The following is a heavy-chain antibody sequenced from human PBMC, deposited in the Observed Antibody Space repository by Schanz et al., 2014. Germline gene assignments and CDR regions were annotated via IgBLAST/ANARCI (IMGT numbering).Heavy chain of an antibody. J-gene: IGHJ5*02. D-gene: IGHD3-9*01. CDR1: GFTFSSHW. CDR3: AKAADWPVTRFDP. V-gene: IGHV3-74*02. Sequence: VQVVQSGGGLVKPGGSLRLSCAASGFTFSSHWMHWVRQDPGKGLVWVARINSVGSNTDYADSVTGRFTISSDSSKNTLYLQMSSLRADDTAVYYCAKAADWPVTRFDPWGQGTLVTVSS. CDR2: INSVGSNT.